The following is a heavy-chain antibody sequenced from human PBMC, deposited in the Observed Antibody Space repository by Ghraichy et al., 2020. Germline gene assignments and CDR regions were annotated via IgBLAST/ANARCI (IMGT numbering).Heavy chain of an antibody. CDR2: IYYSGST. V-gene: IGHV4-59*01. J-gene: IGHJ6*03. Sequence: SETLSLTCTVSGGSISSYYWSWIRQPPGKGLEWIGYIYYSGSTNYNPSLKSRVTISVDTSKNQFSLKLSSVTAADTAVYYCASITYSSSWYSAIGYYYMDVWGKGTTVTVSS. CDR3: ASITYSSSWYSAIGYYYMDV. CDR1: GGSISSYY. D-gene: IGHD6-13*01.